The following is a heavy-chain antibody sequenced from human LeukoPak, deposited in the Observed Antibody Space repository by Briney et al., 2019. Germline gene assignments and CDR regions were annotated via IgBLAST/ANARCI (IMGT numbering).Heavy chain of an antibody. CDR1: GGTFSSYS. V-gene: IGHV1-69*02. D-gene: IGHD2-21*02. CDR3: AVPVVVTAGLGS. J-gene: IGHJ4*02. CDR2: IIPILDIA. Sequence: SVKVSCKASGGTFSSYSISWVRQAPGQGLEWMGRIIPILDIAKYAQKFQGRVTITADKSTSTAYMELSSLRSEDTAVYYCAVPVVVTAGLGSWGQGTLVTVSS.